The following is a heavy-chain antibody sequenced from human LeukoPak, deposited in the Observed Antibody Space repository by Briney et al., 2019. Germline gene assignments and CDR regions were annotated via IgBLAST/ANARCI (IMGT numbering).Heavy chain of an antibody. J-gene: IGHJ4*02. V-gene: IGHV3-30-3*01. CDR3: ARNTIFGVVIIGLGLDY. D-gene: IGHD3-3*01. Sequence: GGSLRLSCAASGFTFSSYAMHWVRQAPGKGLEWVAVISYDGSNKYYADSVKGRFTISRDNSKNTLYLQMNSLRAEDTAVYYCARNTIFGVVIIGLGLDYWGQGTLVTVSS. CDR2: ISYDGSNK. CDR1: GFTFSSYA.